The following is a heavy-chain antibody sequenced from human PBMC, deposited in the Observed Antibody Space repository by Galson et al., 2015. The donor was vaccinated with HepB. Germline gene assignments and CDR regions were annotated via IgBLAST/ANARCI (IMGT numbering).Heavy chain of an antibody. CDR2: TYYRAKWYQ. CDR3: ARVRTRRPPHYYYGLDV. J-gene: IGHJ6*02. CDR1: GDSASSNTAA. V-gene: IGHV6-1*01. Sequence: CAISGDSASSNTAAWNWIRQSPSRGLGWLGRTYYRAKWYQDYAVSVKSRMTINSDTSKNQFSLHLNSVTPEDTAVYYCARVRTRRPPHYYYGLDVWGQGTTVTVPS.